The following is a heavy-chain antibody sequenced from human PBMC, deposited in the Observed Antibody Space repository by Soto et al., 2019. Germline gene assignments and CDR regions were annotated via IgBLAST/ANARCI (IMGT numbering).Heavy chain of an antibody. CDR1: GYTFTSYG. Sequence: QVQLVQSGAEVKKPGASVKVSCKASGYTFTSYGISWVRQAPGQGLEWMGWISAYNGNTNYAQKLQGRVTMTTDTXTXTAXMELRSLRSDDTAVYYCARVSIVVVVAATYNWFDPWGQGTLVTVSS. J-gene: IGHJ5*02. V-gene: IGHV1-18*01. CDR2: ISAYNGNT. D-gene: IGHD2-15*01. CDR3: ARVSIVVVVAATYNWFDP.